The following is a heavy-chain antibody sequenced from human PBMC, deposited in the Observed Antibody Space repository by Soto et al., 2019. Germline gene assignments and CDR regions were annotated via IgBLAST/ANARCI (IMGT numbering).Heavy chain of an antibody. CDR1: GYIFTSYW. D-gene: IGHD1-26*01. J-gene: IGHJ4*02. CDR3: ARHRGIVGSLLIFDY. V-gene: IGHV5-51*01. Sequence: GESLKISCTASGYIFTSYWIGWVRQMPGKGLEWMGIIYPGDSDTRYSPSFQGQVTISVDKSIRTAYLEWTSLEASDTAMYYCARHRGIVGSLLIFDYWGQGTQVTVSS. CDR2: IYPGDSDT.